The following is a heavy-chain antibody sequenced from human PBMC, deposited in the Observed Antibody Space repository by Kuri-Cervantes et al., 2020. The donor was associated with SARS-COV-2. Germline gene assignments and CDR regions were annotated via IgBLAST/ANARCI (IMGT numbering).Heavy chain of an antibody. Sequence: ASVKVSCKASGYIFNSFGITWVRQAPGQGLEWMGWISTYNGDTEYAQKFQGRVTMTRDTSISTAYMELSRLRSDDTAVYYCARDPGASSSDYFDYWGQGTPVTVSS. D-gene: IGHD6-6*01. CDR1: GYIFNSFG. CDR2: ISTYNGDT. J-gene: IGHJ4*02. V-gene: IGHV1-2*02. CDR3: ARDPGASSSDYFDY.